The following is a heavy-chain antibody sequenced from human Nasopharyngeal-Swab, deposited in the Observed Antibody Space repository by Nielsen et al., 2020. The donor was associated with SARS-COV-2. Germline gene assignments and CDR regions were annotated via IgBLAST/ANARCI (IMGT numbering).Heavy chain of an antibody. Sequence: GESLKISCAASGFTFSSYSMNWVRQAPGKGLEWVSSFSSSSSYIYYADSVKGRFTISRDNAKNSLYLQMNSLRAEDTAVYYCARPMTTVTLQRGMDVWGQGTTVTVSS. CDR1: GFTFSSYS. D-gene: IGHD4-11*01. V-gene: IGHV3-21*01. CDR3: ARPMTTVTLQRGMDV. J-gene: IGHJ6*02. CDR2: FSSSSSYI.